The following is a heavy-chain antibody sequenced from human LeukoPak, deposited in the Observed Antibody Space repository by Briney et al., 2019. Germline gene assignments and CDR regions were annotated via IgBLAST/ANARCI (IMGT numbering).Heavy chain of an antibody. D-gene: IGHD2-15*01. J-gene: IGHJ4*02. V-gene: IGHV3-23*01. CDR2: MSSGDDGR. Sequence: PGGSLRLSCAASGFTFSSHGMNWVRQAPGKGLEWVSAMSSGDDGRYYAASVRGRFTISRDTSRSTLYLQMNSLRAEDAAVYYCAKAPVTSCRGAFCYPFDYWGQGTLVTVSS. CDR3: AKAPVTSCRGAFCYPFDY. CDR1: GFTFSSHG.